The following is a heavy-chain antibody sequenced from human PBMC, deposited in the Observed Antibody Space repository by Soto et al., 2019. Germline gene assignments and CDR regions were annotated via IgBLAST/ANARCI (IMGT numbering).Heavy chain of an antibody. V-gene: IGHV1-69*06. D-gene: IGHD2-21*01. J-gene: IGHJ4*02. CDR1: GGPFSSYA. CDR2: IIPMFPTT. CDR3: RKDGDSADYGY. Sequence: SVKVSCKASGGPFSSYAISWVRQAPGQGLEWMGGIIPMFPTTNYAQKFKGRLTIYADKSTGTAYMEMTSLRSEDTAVYYCRKDGDSADYGYWGQGTLVTVSS.